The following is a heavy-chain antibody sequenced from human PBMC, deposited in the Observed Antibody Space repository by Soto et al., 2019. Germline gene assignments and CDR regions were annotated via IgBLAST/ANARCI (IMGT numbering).Heavy chain of an antibody. D-gene: IGHD6-13*01. V-gene: IGHV4-59*01. CDR1: GFSISGKH. J-gene: IGHJ4*01. CDR2: VHLSCST. Sequence: VTLSLTFDVSGFSISGKHLSWIRQAPGKGLEWFGYVHLSCSTTYNXXLEPRLNXXFDMSKSQVYLQLTSVTAADTAVYYCARFGAAAAQDDNWGRGVLVTVSS. CDR3: ARFGAAAAQDDN.